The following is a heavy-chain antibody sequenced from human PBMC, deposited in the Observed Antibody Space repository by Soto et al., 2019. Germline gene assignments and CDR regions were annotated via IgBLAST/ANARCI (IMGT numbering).Heavy chain of an antibody. V-gene: IGHV1-3*01. CDR2: INPATGNT. Sequence: VASVKVSCKASGYTLITNAIHWVRQAPGQRLEWMGWINPATGNTKYSQKFQGRVTITRDTSASTAYMEPSSLTSEDTTIYYCARHNWDYAYDAWGQGTMVTVSS. J-gene: IGHJ3*01. CDR3: ARHNWDYAYDA. D-gene: IGHD1-20*01. CDR1: GYTLITNA.